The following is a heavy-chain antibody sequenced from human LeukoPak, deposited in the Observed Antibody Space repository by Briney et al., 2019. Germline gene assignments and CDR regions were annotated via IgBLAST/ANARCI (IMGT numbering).Heavy chain of an antibody. V-gene: IGHV3-66*01. Sequence: GGSLRLSCAASGFTVSSNYMSWVRQAPGKGLEWVSVIYSGGSTYYADSVKGRFTISRDNSKNTLYLQMNSLRAEDTAVYYCAREGYSSSDLDYWGQGTLVTVSS. D-gene: IGHD6-13*01. CDR2: IYSGGST. J-gene: IGHJ4*02. CDR3: AREGYSSSDLDY. CDR1: GFTVSSNY.